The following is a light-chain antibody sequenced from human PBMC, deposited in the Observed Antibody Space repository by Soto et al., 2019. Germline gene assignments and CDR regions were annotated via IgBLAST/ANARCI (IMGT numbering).Light chain of an antibody. Sequence: DIVMTQSPDSLAVSLGERATINCKSSQSVLYNSNNKNYLAWYQQRPGQPPKLLIYWASTRESGVPDRFSGSGVGTDFTLTITSLQAEDVAVYYCQQYESTPPTFGQGTKLEIK. CDR2: WAS. CDR1: QSVLYNSNNKNY. V-gene: IGKV4-1*01. CDR3: QQYESTPPT. J-gene: IGKJ2*01.